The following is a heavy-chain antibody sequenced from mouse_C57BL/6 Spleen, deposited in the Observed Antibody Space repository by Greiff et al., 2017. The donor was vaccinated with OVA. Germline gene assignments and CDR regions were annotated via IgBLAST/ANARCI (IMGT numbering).Heavy chain of an antibody. CDR2: IDPETGGT. CDR1: GYTFTDYE. CDR3: TRREPVDY. Sequence: QVQLQQSGAELVRPGASVTLSCKASGYTFTDYEMHWVKQTPVHGLEWIGAIDPETGGTAYNQKFKGKAKLTADKSSSTAYMELRSLTAEDSAVYYCTRREPVDYWGQGTSVTVSS. V-gene: IGHV1-15*01. J-gene: IGHJ4*01.